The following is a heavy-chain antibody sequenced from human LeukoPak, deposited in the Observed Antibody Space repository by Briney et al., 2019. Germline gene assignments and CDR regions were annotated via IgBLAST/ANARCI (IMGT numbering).Heavy chain of an antibody. V-gene: IGHV1-69*01. CDR2: IIPIFGTA. CDR3: ARDSRGGKDAFDI. Sequence: ASVKVSCKASGGTFSSYAISWVRQAPGQGLEWMGGIIPIFGTANYAQKFQGRVTITADESTSTAYMELSSLRSEDTAVYYCARDSRGGKDAFDIWGQGTMVTVSS. D-gene: IGHD4-23*01. CDR1: GGTFSSYA. J-gene: IGHJ3*02.